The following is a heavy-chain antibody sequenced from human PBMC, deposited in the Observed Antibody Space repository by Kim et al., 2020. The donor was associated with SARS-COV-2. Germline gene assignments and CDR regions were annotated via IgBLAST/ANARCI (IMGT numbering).Heavy chain of an antibody. J-gene: IGHJ5*02. CDR2: IYTSGST. CDR1: GGSISSYY. CDR3: ARGTVDSWGGGVNWFDP. D-gene: IGHD3-22*01. Sequence: SETLSLTCTVSGGSISSYYWSWIRQPAGKGLEWIGRIYTSGSTNYNPSLKSRVTMSVDTSKNQFSLKLSSVTAADTAVYYCARGTVDSWGGGVNWFDPWGQGTLVTVSS. V-gene: IGHV4-4*07.